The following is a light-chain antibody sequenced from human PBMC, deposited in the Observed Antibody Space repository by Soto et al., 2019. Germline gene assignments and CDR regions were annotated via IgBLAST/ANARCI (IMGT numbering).Light chain of an antibody. CDR3: SSYASSRNFV. J-gene: IGLJ1*01. Sequence: SVLTQPASVSGSAGQSITISGSGTTTDVGGYNYVSWYQHHPGKAPQLIIYEVTKRPSGVSDRFSGSRSGYTASLTISGLQAEDEADYYCSSYASSRNFVFGTGTKVTVL. V-gene: IGLV2-14*01. CDR1: TTDVGGYNY. CDR2: EVT.